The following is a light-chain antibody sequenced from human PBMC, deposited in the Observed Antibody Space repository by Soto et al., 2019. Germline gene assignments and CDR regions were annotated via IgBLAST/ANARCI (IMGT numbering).Light chain of an antibody. Sequence: EIVLTQSPGTLSLSPGERATISCRASQSVSSNYLAWYQKKPGQAPRLLIYAASNRASGIPDRFGGSGSGTDFTLTVSRLEPEDFAVYYCQQYGSAPWTFGQGTKVE. CDR1: QSVSSNY. J-gene: IGKJ1*01. V-gene: IGKV3-20*01. CDR3: QQYGSAPWT. CDR2: AAS.